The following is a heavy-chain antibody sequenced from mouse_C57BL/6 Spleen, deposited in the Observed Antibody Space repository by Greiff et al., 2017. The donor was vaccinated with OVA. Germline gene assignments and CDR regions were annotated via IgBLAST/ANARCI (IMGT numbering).Heavy chain of an antibody. CDR3: ARGVHYYGSSYDYFDY. D-gene: IGHD1-1*01. V-gene: IGHV5-4*01. CDR1: GFTFSSYA. J-gene: IGHJ2*01. Sequence: EVQGVESGGGLVKPGGSLKLSCAASGFTFSSYAMSWVRQTPEKRLEWVATISDGGSYTYYPDNVKGRFTLSRDNAKNNLYLQMSHLKSEDTAMYYCARGVHYYGSSYDYFDYWGQGTTLTVSS. CDR2: ISDGGSYT.